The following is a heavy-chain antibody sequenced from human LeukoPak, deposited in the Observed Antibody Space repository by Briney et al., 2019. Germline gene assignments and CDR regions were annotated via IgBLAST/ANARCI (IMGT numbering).Heavy chain of an antibody. CDR1: GFTFRNHG. D-gene: IGHD3-3*01. V-gene: IGHV3-33*01. Sequence: GGSLRLSCAASGFTFRNHGLHWVRQAPGKGLEWVAVMWSDRDDQYYADSVKGRFTISRDNAKNSLYLQMNSLRAEDTAVYYCARDQAGGLRFLEWLLYFDYWGQGTLVTVSS. CDR2: MWSDRDDQ. J-gene: IGHJ4*02. CDR3: ARDQAGGLRFLEWLLYFDY.